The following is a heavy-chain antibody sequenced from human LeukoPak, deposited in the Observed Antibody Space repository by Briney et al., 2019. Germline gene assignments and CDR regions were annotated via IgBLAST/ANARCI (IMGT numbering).Heavy chain of an antibody. CDR2: IYTSGST. CDR1: GYSISSGYY. V-gene: IGHV4-38-2*02. D-gene: IGHD1-26*01. Sequence: SETLSLTCTVSGYSISSGYYWGWIRQPPGKGLEWIGSIYTSGSTNYNPSLKSRFTISVDTSKNQFSLKLSSVTAADTAVYYCARAVPGRYGPYYYYYMDVWGKGTTVTVSS. J-gene: IGHJ6*03. CDR3: ARAVPGRYGPYYYYYMDV.